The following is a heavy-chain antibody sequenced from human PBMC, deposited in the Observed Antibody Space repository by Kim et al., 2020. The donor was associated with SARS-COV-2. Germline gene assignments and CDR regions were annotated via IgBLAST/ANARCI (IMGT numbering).Heavy chain of an antibody. CDR2: INHSGST. D-gene: IGHD3-10*01. Sequence: SETLSLTCAVYGGSFSGYYWSWIRQPPGKGLEWIGEINHSGSTNYNPSLKSRVTISVDTSKNQFSLKLSSVTAADTAVYYCARTAAGSYYLHPTSGWFDPWGQGTLVTVSS. CDR1: GGSFSGYY. V-gene: IGHV4-34*01. CDR3: ARTAAGSYYLHPTSGWFDP. J-gene: IGHJ5*02.